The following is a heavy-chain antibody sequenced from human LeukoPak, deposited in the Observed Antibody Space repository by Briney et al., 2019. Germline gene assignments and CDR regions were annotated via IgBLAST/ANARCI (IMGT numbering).Heavy chain of an antibody. V-gene: IGHV3-7*01. CDR3: AKARTMVLDY. J-gene: IGHJ4*02. D-gene: IGHD3-10*01. Sequence: GGSLRLSCAPSGFTFSHYWMSWVRQAPGKGLEWVANIKEDGSEKYYVDSVKGRFTISRDNAKNSLSLQVNSLRAEDTAVYYCAKARTMVLDYWGQGTLVTVSS. CDR1: GFTFSHYW. CDR2: IKEDGSEK.